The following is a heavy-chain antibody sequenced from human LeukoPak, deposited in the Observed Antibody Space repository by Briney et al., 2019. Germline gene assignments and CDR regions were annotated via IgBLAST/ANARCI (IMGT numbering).Heavy chain of an antibody. CDR2: ICGCGGNI. J-gene: IGHJ4*02. V-gene: IGHV3-23*01. CDR1: GFTFNSYV. D-gene: IGHD2-21*02. CDR3: ARERYDSNSYFDY. Sequence: PGGSLTLFCAASGFTFNSYVMSWVRQAPGKGLEWVSTICGCGGNIYYADSVKGRFTISRDNSNNTLYLQMNSLRAEDTAIYYCARERYDSNSYFDYWAQGTLVSVSS.